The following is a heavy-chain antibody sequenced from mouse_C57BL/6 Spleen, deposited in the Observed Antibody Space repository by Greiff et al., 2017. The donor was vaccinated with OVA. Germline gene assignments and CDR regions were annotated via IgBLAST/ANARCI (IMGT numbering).Heavy chain of an antibody. D-gene: IGHD1-1*01. Sequence: VQLLQSGTVLARPGASVKLSCRTSGYTFTSYWMHWVKQRPGQGLEWIGAIYPGNGDTSYSQKFKGKAKLTAVTSASTAYMELSSLTNEDSAVYYCTRGYYYGSSDDWYFDVWGTGTTVTVSS. CDR3: TRGYYYGSSDDWYFDV. J-gene: IGHJ1*03. V-gene: IGHV1-5*01. CDR1: GYTFTSYW. CDR2: IYPGNGDT.